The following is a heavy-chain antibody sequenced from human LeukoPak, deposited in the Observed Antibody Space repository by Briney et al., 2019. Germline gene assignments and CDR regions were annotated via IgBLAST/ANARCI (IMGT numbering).Heavy chain of an antibody. CDR3: ARGYGDYAPRFFEY. V-gene: IGHV3-48*03. D-gene: IGHD4-17*01. J-gene: IGHJ4*02. Sequence: PGGSLRLSCAASGLTFSSYEMNCVRQAPGKGLEWVSYITTSGSTIYYADSVKGRFTISRDNAKNSLYLQMNSLRAEDTAVYYCARGYGDYAPRFFEYWGQRTLVTVSS. CDR2: ITTSGSTI. CDR1: GLTFSSYE.